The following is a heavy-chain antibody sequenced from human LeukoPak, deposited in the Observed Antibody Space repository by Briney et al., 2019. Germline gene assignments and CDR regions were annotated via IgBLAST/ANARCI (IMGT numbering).Heavy chain of an antibody. CDR3: ANLRLGEL. D-gene: IGHD3-16*01. CDR2: ISYDGSNK. CDR1: GFTFSSYA. V-gene: IGHV3-30*04. J-gene: IGHJ4*02. Sequence: PGRSLRLSCAASGFTFSSYAMHWVRQAPGKGLEWVAVISYDGSNKYYADSVKGRFTISRDNSKNTLYLQMNSLRAEDTAVYYCANLRLGELWGQGTLVTVSS.